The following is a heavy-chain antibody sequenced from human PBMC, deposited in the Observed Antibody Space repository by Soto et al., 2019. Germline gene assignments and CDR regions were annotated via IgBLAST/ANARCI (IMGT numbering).Heavy chain of an antibody. J-gene: IGHJ4*02. CDR3: TKDSGDLELLDY. V-gene: IGHV3-23*01. CDR1: GFTFSSYA. CDR2: ISGSGGST. D-gene: IGHD1-7*01. Sequence: EVQLLESGGGLVQPGGSLRLSCAASGFTFSSYAMSWVRQAPGKGLEWVSAISGSGGSTYYADSVKGRFTISRDNSKNTLYLQMNSLRAEDTAVYYCTKDSGDLELLDYWGQGTLVTVSS.